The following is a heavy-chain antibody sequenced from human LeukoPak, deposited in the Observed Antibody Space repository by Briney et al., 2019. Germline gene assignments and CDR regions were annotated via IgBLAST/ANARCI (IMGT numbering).Heavy chain of an antibody. CDR2: IIPIFGTA. V-gene: IGHV1-69*13. CDR1: GGTFSSYA. Sequence: ASVKVSCKASGGTFSSYAISWVRQAPGQGLEWMGGIIPIFGTANYAQKFQGRVTITADESTSTAYMELSSLRSEDTAVYYCAGVTAAAGTGDYWGQGTLVTVSS. D-gene: IGHD6-13*01. CDR3: AGVTAAAGTGDY. J-gene: IGHJ4*02.